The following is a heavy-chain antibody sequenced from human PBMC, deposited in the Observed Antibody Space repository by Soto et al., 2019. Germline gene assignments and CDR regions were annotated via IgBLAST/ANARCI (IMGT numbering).Heavy chain of an antibody. Sequence: AGGSLRLSCAASGFTFSSYAMSWVRQARGKGLEWVSAISGSGGSTYYADSVKGRFTISRDNSKNTLYLQMNSLRAEDTAVYYCAKSPKHYYDSSGYNWGQGTLVTVSS. CDR1: GFTFSSYA. CDR3: AKSPKHYYDSSGYN. D-gene: IGHD3-22*01. CDR2: ISGSGGST. V-gene: IGHV3-23*01. J-gene: IGHJ4*02.